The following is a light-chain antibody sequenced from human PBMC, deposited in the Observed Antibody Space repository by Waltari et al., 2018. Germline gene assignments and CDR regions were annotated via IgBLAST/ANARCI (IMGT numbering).Light chain of an antibody. CDR3: QQYDNLPVT. CDR1: QDISKY. Sequence: IQMNQSPSSLSAYVRDRVTITCKASQDISKYLSWYQQKPGKAPKLLIYGASNLETGVPSRFSGSGSRTDFTFTISSLQPEDVATYYCQQYDNLPVTFGQGTKVEIK. J-gene: IGKJ1*01. CDR2: GAS. V-gene: IGKV1-33*01.